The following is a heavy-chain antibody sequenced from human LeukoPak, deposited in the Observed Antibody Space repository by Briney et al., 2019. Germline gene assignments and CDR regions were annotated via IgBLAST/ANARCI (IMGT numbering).Heavy chain of an antibody. V-gene: IGHV3-7*03. CDR1: GFTFSSYW. Sequence: HPGGSLRLSCAASGFTFSSYWMSWVRQAPGEGLEWVAKINQDGTEKAYVDSVRGRITISRDNAKNSLFLQMNSLRAEDTAVYYCARGLLIAAAGTWWGQGTLVTVSS. CDR2: INQDGTEK. CDR3: ARGLLIAAAGTW. J-gene: IGHJ4*02. D-gene: IGHD6-13*01.